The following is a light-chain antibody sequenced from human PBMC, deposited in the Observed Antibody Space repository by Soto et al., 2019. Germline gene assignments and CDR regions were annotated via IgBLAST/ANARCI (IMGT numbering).Light chain of an antibody. CDR3: SSYTSSSTYV. J-gene: IGLJ1*01. V-gene: IGLV2-14*01. Sequence: QSALTQPASVSGSPGQSITISCTGTSSDVGGYNYVSWCQQHPGKAPKLMIYGVSHRPSGVSNRFSGSKSGNTASLTISGLQAEDEADYYCSSYTSSSTYVFGTGTKLTVL. CDR2: GVS. CDR1: SSDVGGYNY.